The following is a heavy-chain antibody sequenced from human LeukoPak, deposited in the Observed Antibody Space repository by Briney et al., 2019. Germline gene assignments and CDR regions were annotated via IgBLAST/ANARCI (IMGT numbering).Heavy chain of an antibody. CDR1: GFTFSSYA. Sequence: GGSLRLSCAASGFTFSSYAMSWVRQAPGKGLEWVSAISGSGGSTYYADSVKGRFTISRDNSKNTLYLQMNSLRAEDTAVYYCAKDRGGYSNFASVYMDVWGKGTTVTVSS. V-gene: IGHV3-23*01. J-gene: IGHJ6*03. CDR2: ISGSGGST. CDR3: AKDRGGYSNFASVYMDV. D-gene: IGHD4-11*01.